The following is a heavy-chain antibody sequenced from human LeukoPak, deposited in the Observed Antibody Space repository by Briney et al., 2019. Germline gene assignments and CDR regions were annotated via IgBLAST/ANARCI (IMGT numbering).Heavy chain of an antibody. CDR1: GGSISSYY. V-gene: IGHV4-59*01. CDR3: ARGSLVVVPAAIRAGIFDY. Sequence: PSETLSLTCTVSGGSISSYYWSWIRQPPGKGLEWIGYIYYSGSTNYNPSLKSRVTISVDTSKNQFSLKLSSVTAADTAVYYCARGSLVVVPAAIRAGIFDYWGQGTLVTVSS. J-gene: IGHJ4*02. CDR2: IYYSGST. D-gene: IGHD2-2*02.